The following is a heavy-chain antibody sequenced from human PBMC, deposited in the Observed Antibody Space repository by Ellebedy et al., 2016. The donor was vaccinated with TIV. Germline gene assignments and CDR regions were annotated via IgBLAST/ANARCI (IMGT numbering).Heavy chain of an antibody. D-gene: IGHD6-19*01. CDR2: IDWDDDK. CDR1: GFSLSTSRLS. CDR3: ARISSGWGFDY. Sequence: SGPTPVKPTQTLTLTCTFSGFSLSTSRLSVSWIRQPPGKALEWLARIDWDDDKFYSTSLRTRLTISKDSSENQVVLTMTNMDPEDTATYYCARISSGWGFDYWGQGALVTVSS. J-gene: IGHJ4*02. V-gene: IGHV2-70*17.